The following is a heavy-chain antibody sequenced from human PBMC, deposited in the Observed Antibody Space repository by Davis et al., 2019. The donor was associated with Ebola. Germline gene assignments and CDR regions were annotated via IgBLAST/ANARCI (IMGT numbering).Heavy chain of an antibody. Sequence: MPSETLSLTCAVYGGSFSGYCWSWIRQPPGKGLEWIGEINHSGSTNYNPSLKSRVTISVDTSKNQFSLKLSSVTAADTAVYYCARLRVFGVVNYYYYGMDVWGQGTTVTVSS. CDR1: GGSFSGYC. D-gene: IGHD3-3*01. CDR2: INHSGST. CDR3: ARLRVFGVVNYYYYGMDV. J-gene: IGHJ6*02. V-gene: IGHV4-34*01.